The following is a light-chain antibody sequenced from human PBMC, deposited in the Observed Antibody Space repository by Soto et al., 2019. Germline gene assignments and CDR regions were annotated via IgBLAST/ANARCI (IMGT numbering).Light chain of an antibody. V-gene: IGLV2-23*01. J-gene: IGLJ3*02. CDR1: SSTVATYDL. CDR3: SSFAGRVAFYVM. Sequence: QSALTQPASVSGSPGQSISISCTGTSSTVATYDLVSWYQQHPGKAPRLLIYEATKRHSGTSNRFSGSKSGNTASLPISGLQPEDEADYYFSSFAGRVAFYVMFGGGTKLTVL. CDR2: EAT.